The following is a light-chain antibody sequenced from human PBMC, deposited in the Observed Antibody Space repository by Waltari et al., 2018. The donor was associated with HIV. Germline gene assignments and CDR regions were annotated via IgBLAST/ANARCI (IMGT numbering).Light chain of an antibody. CDR1: QGISIW. Sequence: IQMTKSPSSVSASIGHRVPLTCRASQGISIWLVWYQQKPGNSPRLLISAASSLQSGVPSRFIGSGSGTDFTLTITNLQPEDLATYYCQQAHAFPLTFGGGTKVEI. CDR3: QQAHAFPLT. J-gene: IGKJ4*01. CDR2: AAS. V-gene: IGKV1-12*01.